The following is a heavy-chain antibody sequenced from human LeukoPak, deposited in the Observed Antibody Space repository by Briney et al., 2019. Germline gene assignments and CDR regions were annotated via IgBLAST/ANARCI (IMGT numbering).Heavy chain of an antibody. Sequence: GGSLRLSCVASGFPFNVQTMSWVRQAPGKGLDWVASMREDGSEINCVDSVKGRFTISRDNPKNSLYLQMNSLRAEDTAVYYCARAPRYGGSLHAFDIWGQGTMVTVSS. V-gene: IGHV3-7*01. D-gene: IGHD1-26*01. CDR3: ARAPRYGGSLHAFDI. J-gene: IGHJ3*02. CDR2: MREDGSEI. CDR1: GFPFNVQT.